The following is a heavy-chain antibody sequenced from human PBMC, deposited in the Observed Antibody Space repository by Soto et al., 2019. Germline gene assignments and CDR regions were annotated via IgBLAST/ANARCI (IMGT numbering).Heavy chain of an antibody. CDR2: ISGSGNSR. CDR3: AKEFLAAVTDTEGVYYYYYGMDV. J-gene: IGHJ6*02. V-gene: IGHV3-23*01. CDR1: GFSFSNFA. Sequence: EVQLLESGGGLVQPGGSLKLSCAASGFSFSNFAVTWVRQAPGKGLEWVSTISGSGNSRYYADSVKGRFTVSRDNSKDTLYLKMNSLRAGDTAVYYCAKEFLAAVTDTEGVYYYYYGMDVWGHGTTVTVSS. D-gene: IGHD6-19*01.